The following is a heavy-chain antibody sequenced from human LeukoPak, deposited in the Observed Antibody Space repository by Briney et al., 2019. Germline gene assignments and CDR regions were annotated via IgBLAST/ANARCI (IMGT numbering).Heavy chain of an antibody. CDR3: ARDSYYYDSSGYQNDY. CDR1: GFTFDDYG. J-gene: IGHJ4*02. D-gene: IGHD3-22*01. CDR2: INWNGGST. Sequence: GGSLRLSCAASGFTFDDYGMSWVRQAPGKGLEWVSGINWNGGSTGYADSVKGRFTISRDNAKNSLYLQMNSLRAEDTALYYCARDSYYYDSSGYQNDYWGQGTLVSVSS. V-gene: IGHV3-20*04.